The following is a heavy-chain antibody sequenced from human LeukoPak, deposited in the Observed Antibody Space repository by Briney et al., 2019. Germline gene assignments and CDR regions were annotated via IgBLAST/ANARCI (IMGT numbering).Heavy chain of an antibody. J-gene: IGHJ4*02. CDR2: INPDGSRE. CDR3: AKKYYYGSWTKYYFDY. V-gene: IGHV3-7*03. CDR1: GFTFSTFW. Sequence: GGSLRLSCAASGFTFSTFWMNWVRQAPGKGLEWVANINPDGSRERSVDSVKGRFTISRDNSKNTLYLRMNSLRAEDTAVYYCAKKYYYGSWTKYYFDYWGQGTLVTVSS. D-gene: IGHD3-10*01.